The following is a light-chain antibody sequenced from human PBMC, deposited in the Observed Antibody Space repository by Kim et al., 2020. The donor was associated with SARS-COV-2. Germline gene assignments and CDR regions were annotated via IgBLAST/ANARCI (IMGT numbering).Light chain of an antibody. Sequence: GQSITISCTGSSSDVGAYNYVSWYQQLPDKAPKLMIYDVTIRPSRVSNRFSGSKSGNTASLTISGLQPEDEADYYCSAYTSSTTLVFGGGTQLTVL. CDR2: DVT. CDR3: SAYTSSTTLV. J-gene: IGLJ2*01. V-gene: IGLV2-14*03. CDR1: SSDVGAYNY.